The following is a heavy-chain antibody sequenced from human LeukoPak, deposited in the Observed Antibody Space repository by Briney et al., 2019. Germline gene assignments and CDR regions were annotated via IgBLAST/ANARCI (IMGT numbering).Heavy chain of an antibody. V-gene: IGHV3-15*01. D-gene: IGHD2-2*01. CDR3: TTGYCSRTSCYYFDY. Sequence: GGSLRLSCAASGFTFSNAWMSWVRQAPGKGLEGVGRIKSKTDGGTTDYAAPVKGRFTISRDDSKNTLYLQMNSLKTEATAVYYCTTGYCSRTSCYYFDYWGQGTLVTVSS. CDR2: IKSKTDGGTT. CDR1: GFTFSNAW. J-gene: IGHJ4*02.